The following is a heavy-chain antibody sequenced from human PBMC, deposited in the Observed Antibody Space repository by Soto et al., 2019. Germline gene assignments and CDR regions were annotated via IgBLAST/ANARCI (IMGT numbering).Heavy chain of an antibody. Sequence: QVQLQESGPGLVKPSETLSLTCTVSGDSISSYYWNWIRQPPGKGPEWTGYISYSGSTNYNPSLKGRVAIPVDTSKNQFYLNLSSVPAADTAVYYCARARCILCTFVYWGQGTLVTVSS. CDR1: GDSISSYY. CDR3: ARARCILCTFVY. J-gene: IGHJ4*02. V-gene: IGHV4-59*01. CDR2: ISYSGST.